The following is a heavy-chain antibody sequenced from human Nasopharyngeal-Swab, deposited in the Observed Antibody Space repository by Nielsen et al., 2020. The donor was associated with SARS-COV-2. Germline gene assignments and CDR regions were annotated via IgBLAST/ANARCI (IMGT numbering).Heavy chain of an antibody. J-gene: IGHJ3*02. CDR2: ISGSGGST. D-gene: IGHD5-18*01. V-gene: IGHV3-23*01. CDR1: GFTFSSYA. CDR3: AKDRDGYSYGTNAFDI. Sequence: GGSLRLSCAASGFTFSSYAMSWVRQAPGKGLEWVSAISGSGGSTYYADSVKGRFTISRDNSKNTLYLQMNSLRAEDTAVYYCAKDRDGYSYGTNAFDIWGQGTMVTVSS.